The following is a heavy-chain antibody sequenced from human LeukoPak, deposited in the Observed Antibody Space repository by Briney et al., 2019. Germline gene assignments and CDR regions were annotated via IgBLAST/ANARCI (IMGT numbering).Heavy chain of an antibody. J-gene: IGHJ4*02. CDR2: IIPILGIA. D-gene: IGHD3-10*01. V-gene: IGHV1-69*02. Sequence: SVKVSCKASEYTFTDYFIHWVRQAPGQGLEWMGRIIPILGIANYAQKFQGRVTITADKSTSTAYMELSSLRSEDTAVYYCATPSRGAATRGLFDYWGQGTLVTVSS. CDR3: ATPSRGAATRGLFDY. CDR1: EYTFTDYF.